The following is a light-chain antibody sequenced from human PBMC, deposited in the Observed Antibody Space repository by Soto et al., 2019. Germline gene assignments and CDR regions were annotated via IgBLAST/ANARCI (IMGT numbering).Light chain of an antibody. CDR3: QQDGSSPQ. Sequence: EIVLTQSPGTLSLSPGERATLSCRSSQSLSRSLAWYQHKPGQAPRRLIYGASSRATGIPDRFSGSGSGTDFTLTISRLDADDFAVYYCQQDGSSPQFGQGTRLEIK. V-gene: IGKV3-20*01. J-gene: IGKJ5*01. CDR2: GAS. CDR1: QSLSRS.